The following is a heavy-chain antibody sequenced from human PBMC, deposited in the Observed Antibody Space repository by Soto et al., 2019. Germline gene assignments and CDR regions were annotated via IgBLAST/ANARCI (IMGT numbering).Heavy chain of an antibody. CDR1: GGSVRRGNYY. D-gene: IGHD2-21*01. CDR2: IYYTGGT. V-gene: IGHV4-61*01. CDR3: ASALCYGGDRYSYDS. Sequence: PPETLSLTYTVSGGSVRRGNYYWSWIRQPPRKGLEWIGFIYYTGGTSYNPSLKSRVTISIDTSKNQFSLKLTSVTAADTAVYYCASALCYGGDRYSYDSWRQGTLDIVSS. J-gene: IGHJ5*01.